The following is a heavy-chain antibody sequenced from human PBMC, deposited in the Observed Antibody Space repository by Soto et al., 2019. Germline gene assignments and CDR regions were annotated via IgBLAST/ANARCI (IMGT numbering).Heavy chain of an antibody. D-gene: IGHD1-7*01. V-gene: IGHV3-30*18. CDR3: AKDLGGTGTTGY. J-gene: IGHJ4*02. Sequence: QVQLVESGGGVVQPGRSLRLSCAASGFTFSSYGMHWVRQAPGKGLEWVAVISYDGSNKYYADSVKGRFTISRDNSKNTLYLQINSLRAEDTAVYYCAKDLGGTGTTGYWGQGTLVTVSS. CDR1: GFTFSSYG. CDR2: ISYDGSNK.